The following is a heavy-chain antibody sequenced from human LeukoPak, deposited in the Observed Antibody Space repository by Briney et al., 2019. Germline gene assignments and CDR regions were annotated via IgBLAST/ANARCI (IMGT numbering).Heavy chain of an antibody. J-gene: IGHJ6*03. V-gene: IGHV3-7*01. CDR2: IKQDGSEK. CDR1: GFTFSSYW. CDR3: ARCATVTTPTLYYYYYYYMDV. Sequence: PGGSLRLSCAASGFTFSSYWMSWVRQAPGKGLEWVANIKQDGSEKYYVDSVKGRFTISGDNAKNSLYLQMNSLRAEDTAVYYCARCATVTTPTLYYYYYYYMDVWGKGTTVTVSS. D-gene: IGHD4-11*01.